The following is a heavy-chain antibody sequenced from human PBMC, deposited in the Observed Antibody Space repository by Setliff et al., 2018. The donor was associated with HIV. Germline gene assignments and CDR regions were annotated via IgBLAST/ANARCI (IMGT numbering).Heavy chain of an antibody. V-gene: IGHV4-59*08. J-gene: IGHJ2*01. D-gene: IGHD3-22*01. CDR2: VYYTGST. CDR1: GGSISSYY. CDR3: ARHQGKYYDSSGYSGWFFDL. Sequence: SETLSLTCTVSGGSISSYYWSWIRQPPGKGLELIGYVYYTGSTNYNPSLKSRVTISIDTSKNQFSLKLSSVTAADTAVYYCARHQGKYYDSSGYSGWFFDLWGRGTLVTVSS.